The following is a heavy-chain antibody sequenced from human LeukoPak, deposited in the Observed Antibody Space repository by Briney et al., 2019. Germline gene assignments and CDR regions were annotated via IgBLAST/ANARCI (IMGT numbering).Heavy chain of an antibody. J-gene: IGHJ6*02. CDR1: GGSISSGDYY. V-gene: IGHV4-30-4*01. Sequence: SQTLSLTCTVSGGSISSGDYYWSWIRPPPGKGLEWIGYIYYSGSTYYNPSLKSRVTISVDTSKNQFSLKLSSVTAADTAVYYCAGGYYDSSGYRESGFGYYYYYGMDVWGQGTTVTVSS. D-gene: IGHD3-22*01. CDR2: IYYSGST. CDR3: AGGYYDSSGYRESGFGYYYYYGMDV.